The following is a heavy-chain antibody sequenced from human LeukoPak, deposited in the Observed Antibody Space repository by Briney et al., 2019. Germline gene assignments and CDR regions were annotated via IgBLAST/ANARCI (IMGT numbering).Heavy chain of an antibody. J-gene: IGHJ4*02. CDR1: GYTFTGYY. D-gene: IGHD6-19*01. CDR3: ARDLVDGGSGWYLDY. Sequence: ASVKVSCKASGYTFTGYYMHWVRQAPGQGLEWMGWINPNSGGTNYAQKFQGRVTMTRDTSISTAYMELSRLRSDDTAVYYCARDLVDGGSGWYLDYWGQGTLVTVSS. CDR2: INPNSGGT. V-gene: IGHV1-2*02.